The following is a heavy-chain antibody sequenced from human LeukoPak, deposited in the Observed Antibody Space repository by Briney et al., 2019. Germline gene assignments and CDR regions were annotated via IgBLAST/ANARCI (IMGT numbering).Heavy chain of an antibody. CDR2: INHSGST. D-gene: IGHD3-10*01. CDR1: GASISSGSNY. V-gene: IGHV4-39*07. Sequence: PSETLSLTCSVSGASISSGSNYWGWIRQPPGKGLEWIGEINHSGSTNYNPSLKSRVTISVDTSKNQFSLKLSSVTAADTAVYYCARVLGLPPQYRYGSGTKRYMDVWGKGTTVTVSS. J-gene: IGHJ6*03. CDR3: ARVLGLPPQYRYGSGTKRYMDV.